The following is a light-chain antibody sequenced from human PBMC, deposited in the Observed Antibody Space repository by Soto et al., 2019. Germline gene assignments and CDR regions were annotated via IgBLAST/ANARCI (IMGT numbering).Light chain of an antibody. Sequence: QSALTQPASVSGSPGQSITISCTGTSSEVGSYNLVSWYQQHPGKAPKRIIYEVTKWPSGVSNRFSGSKSGNTASLTISGLQAEDETDYYCCSYAGSSTFYVFGTGTKLTVL. CDR2: EVT. V-gene: IGLV2-23*02. J-gene: IGLJ1*01. CDR3: CSYAGSSTFYV. CDR1: SSEVGSYNL.